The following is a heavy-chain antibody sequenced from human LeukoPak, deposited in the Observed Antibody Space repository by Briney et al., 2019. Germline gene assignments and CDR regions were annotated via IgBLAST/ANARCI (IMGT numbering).Heavy chain of an antibody. CDR3: AGAVTGYYYGMDA. V-gene: IGHV3-23*01. CDR2: ISDSGGNT. D-gene: IGHD6-19*01. J-gene: IGHJ6*02. CDR1: GFTFRTYA. Sequence: VGSLRLSCAAPGFTFRTYAISWVRQAPDKTREWVSGISDSGGNTYSAGSVRGGFTISRDNSRKTVYLQMYSLGAEDTAVYYCAGAVTGYYYGMDAWGQGTTVTVSS.